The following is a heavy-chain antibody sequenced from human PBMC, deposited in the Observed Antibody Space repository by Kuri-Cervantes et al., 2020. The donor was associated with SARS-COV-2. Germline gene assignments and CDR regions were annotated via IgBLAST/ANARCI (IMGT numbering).Heavy chain of an antibody. CDR1: GFTFSSYG. J-gene: IGHJ3*02. V-gene: IGHV3-48*01. D-gene: IGHD3-22*01. CDR2: ISSSSSTI. CDR3: ARDRRSYYYDSSGYSDAFDI. Sequence: GGSLRLSCAASGFTFSSYGMHWVRQAPGKGPEWVSYISSSSSTIYYADSVKGRFTISRDNAKNSLYLQMNSLRAEDTAVYYCARDRRSYYYDSSGYSDAFDIWGQGTMVTVSS.